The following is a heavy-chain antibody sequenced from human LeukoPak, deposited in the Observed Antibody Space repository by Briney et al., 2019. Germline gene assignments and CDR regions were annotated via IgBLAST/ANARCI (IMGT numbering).Heavy chain of an antibody. CDR3: TRVTIHGNSDS. V-gene: IGHV4-59*01. CDR1: GGSIENYY. J-gene: IGHJ4*02. CDR2: IYYTGRT. D-gene: IGHD5-24*01. Sequence: SQTLSLTCSVSGGSIENYYWSWIRQSPGKGLEWIRYIYYTGRTKYNPSLKSRVTISVDMSKNPFSLKLTSVNAADTAIYYGTRVTIHGNSDSWGQGTPVTVSS.